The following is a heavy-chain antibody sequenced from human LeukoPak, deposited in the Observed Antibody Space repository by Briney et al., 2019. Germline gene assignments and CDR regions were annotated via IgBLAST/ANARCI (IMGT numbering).Heavy chain of an antibody. CDR3: ARGGSKQWLVDDS. CDR1: GGSVSGYY. CDR2: IHYSGST. Sequence: SETLSLTCTVSGGSVSGYYWSWIRQPPGKGLEWNGYIHYSGSTNYNPSLKSRVTISVDTSKNQFSLKLSSVTAADTAIYYCARGGSKQWLVDDSWGQGTLVTVSS. V-gene: IGHV4-59*02. J-gene: IGHJ4*02. D-gene: IGHD6-19*01.